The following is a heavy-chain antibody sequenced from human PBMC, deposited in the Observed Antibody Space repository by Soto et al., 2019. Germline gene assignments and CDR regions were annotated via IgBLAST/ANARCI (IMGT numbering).Heavy chain of an antibody. D-gene: IGHD6-19*01. CDR1: GYTFTSYA. V-gene: IGHV1-3*05. CDR2: INAGNGNT. CDR3: ARKGWLVNAEDGMDV. J-gene: IGHJ6*02. Sequence: QVQLVQSGAEEKKPGASVKVSCKASGYTFTSYAMHWVRQAPGQRLEWMGWINAGNGNTKYSQKFQGRVTITRDTSASTAYMELSSLRSEDTAVYYCARKGWLVNAEDGMDVWGQGTTVTVSS.